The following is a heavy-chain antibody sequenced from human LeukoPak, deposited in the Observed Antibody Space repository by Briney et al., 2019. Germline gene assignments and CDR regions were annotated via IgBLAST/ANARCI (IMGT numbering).Heavy chain of an antibody. V-gene: IGHV4-59*01. D-gene: IGHD3-3*01. J-gene: IGHJ5*02. Sequence: KPSETLSLTCTVSGGSISSYYWSWIRQPPGKGLEWIGYIYYSGSTNYNPSLKGRFTRSVDTSKNQFCRKLSSVTPADTAMYYCARGLRFLEWLFEASWFDPWGQGTLVTVSS. CDR2: IYYSGST. CDR1: GGSISSYY. CDR3: ARGLRFLEWLFEASWFDP.